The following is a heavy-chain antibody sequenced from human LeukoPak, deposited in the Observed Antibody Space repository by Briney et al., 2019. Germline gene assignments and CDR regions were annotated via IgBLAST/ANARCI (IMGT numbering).Heavy chain of an antibody. CDR2: IWYDGSNK. J-gene: IGHJ3*02. CDR3: ARDAGSGFGDAFDI. D-gene: IGHD3-10*01. Sequence: GGSLRLSCAASGFTFSSYGMHWVRQAPGKGLEWVAVIWYDGSNKYYADSVKGRFTISRDNAKNSLYLQMNSLRAEDTAVYYCARDAGSGFGDAFDIWGQGTMVTVSS. V-gene: IGHV3-33*01. CDR1: GFTFSSYG.